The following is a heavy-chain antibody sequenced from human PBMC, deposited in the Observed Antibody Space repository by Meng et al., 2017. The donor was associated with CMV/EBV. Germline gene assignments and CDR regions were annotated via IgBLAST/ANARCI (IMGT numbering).Heavy chain of an antibody. CDR1: GFTFSSYW. CDR3: ARDRARGEWFDP. CDR2: IKQDGSEK. D-gene: IGHD6-6*01. J-gene: IGHJ5*02. Sequence: GGSLRLSCAASGFTFSSYWMSWVRQAPGKGMEWVANIKQDGSEKYYVDSVKGRFTITRDNAKNSLYLQMNSLRAEDTAVYFCARDRARGEWFDPWGQGTLVTVSS. V-gene: IGHV3-7*01.